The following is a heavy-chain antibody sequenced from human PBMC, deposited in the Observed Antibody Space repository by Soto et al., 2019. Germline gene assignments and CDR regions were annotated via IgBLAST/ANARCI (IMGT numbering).Heavy chain of an antibody. J-gene: IGHJ4*02. Sequence: KPSETLSLTCAVSGGSISSGGYSWSWIRQPPGKGLEWIGYIYHSGSTYYNPSLKSRVTISVDRSKNQFSLKLSSVTAADTAVYYCARSNCSGGSCYSDPQPFDYWGQGTLVTVSS. V-gene: IGHV4-30-2*01. CDR1: GGSISSGGYS. D-gene: IGHD2-15*01. CDR3: ARSNCSGGSCYSDPQPFDY. CDR2: IYHSGST.